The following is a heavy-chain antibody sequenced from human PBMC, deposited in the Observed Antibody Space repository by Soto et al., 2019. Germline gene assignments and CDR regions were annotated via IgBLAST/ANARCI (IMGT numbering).Heavy chain of an antibody. CDR1: GFTFSSYT. CDR2: ISYDGSNK. D-gene: IGHD6-19*01. Sequence: PGGSLRLSCAASGFTFSSYTMHRVRQAPGKGLEWVAVISYDGSNKYYADSVKGRFTISRDNSKNTLYLQMNSLRAEDTAVYYCARGESSGWSIGYYYYGMDVWGQGTTVTVSS. CDR3: ARGESSGWSIGYYYYGMDV. V-gene: IGHV3-30-3*01. J-gene: IGHJ6*02.